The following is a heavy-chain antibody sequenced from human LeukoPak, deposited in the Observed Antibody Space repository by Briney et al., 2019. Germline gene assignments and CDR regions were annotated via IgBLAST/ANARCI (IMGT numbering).Heavy chain of an antibody. CDR2: IYSGGNT. CDR1: GFTFSSNY. V-gene: IGHV3-53*01. D-gene: IGHD3-22*01. Sequence: PGGSLRLSCAASGFTFSSNYMSWVRQAPGKGLEWVSIIYSGGNTDYADSVKGRFTISRDNSKNTLYLQMNGLRAEDTAVYYCARDGYYYDISGYYAFDIWGQGTMVTVSS. J-gene: IGHJ3*02. CDR3: ARDGYYYDISGYYAFDI.